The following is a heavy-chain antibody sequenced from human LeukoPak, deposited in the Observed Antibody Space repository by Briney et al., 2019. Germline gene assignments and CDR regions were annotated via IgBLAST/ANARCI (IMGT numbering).Heavy chain of an antibody. Sequence: GGSLRLSCAASGFTFSSYAMFWVRQAPGKGLEWVSSISSSSSYIYYADSVKGRFTISRDNAKNSLYLQMNSLRAEDTAVYYCARPYGVYYYYGMDVWGQGTTVTVSS. V-gene: IGHV3-21*01. CDR3: ARPYGVYYYYGMDV. CDR2: ISSSSSYI. D-gene: IGHD4/OR15-4a*01. CDR1: GFTFSSYA. J-gene: IGHJ6*02.